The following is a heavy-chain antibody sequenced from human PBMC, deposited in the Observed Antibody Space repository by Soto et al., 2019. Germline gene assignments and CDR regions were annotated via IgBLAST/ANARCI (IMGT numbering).Heavy chain of an antibody. V-gene: IGHV1-8*01. J-gene: IGHJ3*02. D-gene: IGHD6-25*01. Sequence: ASVKVSCKAAGYTFTSYDINWVRQATGQGLEWMGWMNPNSGNTGYAQKFQGRVTMTRNTSISTAYMELSSLRSEDTAVYYCAWMSGPPTRAFDIWGQGTMVTVSS. CDR1: GYTFTSYD. CDR2: MNPNSGNT. CDR3: AWMSGPPTRAFDI.